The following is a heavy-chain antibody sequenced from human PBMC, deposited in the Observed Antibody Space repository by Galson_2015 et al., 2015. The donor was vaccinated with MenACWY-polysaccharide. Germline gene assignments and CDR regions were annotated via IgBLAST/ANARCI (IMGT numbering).Heavy chain of an antibody. J-gene: IGHJ4*02. CDR3: ARDWGGSYSRFDY. V-gene: IGHV3-7*01. D-gene: IGHD1-26*01. CDR2: IKKDGSEI. CDR1: GFTFSSYW. Sequence: SLRLSCAASGFTFSSYWMSWVRQAPGKGLEWVANIKKDGSEIYYVDSVKGRFTISRDNAKNSLYLQMNSLRAEDTAVYYCARDWGGSYSRFDYWGQGTLVTVSS.